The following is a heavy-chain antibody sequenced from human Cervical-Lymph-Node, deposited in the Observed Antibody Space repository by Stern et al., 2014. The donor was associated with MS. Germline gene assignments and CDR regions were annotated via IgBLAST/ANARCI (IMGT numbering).Heavy chain of an antibody. D-gene: IGHD6-19*01. CDR2: ISGSGDST. CDR3: AKEGILVASFDY. Sequence: EVQLVESGGSLVQPGGSLRLSCAASGFTFSSYAMSWVRQAPGKGLEWVSAISGSGDSTYYADSVKGRFTICRDNSKNTLYLQMNSLRADDTAVYYCAKEGILVASFDYWGQGTLVTVSS. CDR1: GFTFSSYA. J-gene: IGHJ4*02. V-gene: IGHV3-23*04.